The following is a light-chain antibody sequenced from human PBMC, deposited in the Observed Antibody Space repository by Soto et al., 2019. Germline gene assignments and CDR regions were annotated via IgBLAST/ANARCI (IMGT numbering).Light chain of an antibody. Sequence: QSALTQPASVSGSPGQSITISCAGTMRDVGAYNLVSWYQQHPGRAPQLIIYEVRNRPSGISFRFSGSKSGNTASLTISGLQADDEADYDCSSYTTKSSLIFGGGTKLTVL. CDR2: EVR. V-gene: IGLV2-14*01. CDR3: SSYTTKSSLI. J-gene: IGLJ2*01. CDR1: MRDVGAYNL.